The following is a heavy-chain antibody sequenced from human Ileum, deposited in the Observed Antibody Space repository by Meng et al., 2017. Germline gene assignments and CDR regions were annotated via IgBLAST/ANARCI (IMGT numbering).Heavy chain of an antibody. CDR3: ARGPLYSGYDFGWFDP. D-gene: IGHD5-12*01. J-gene: IGHJ5*02. Sequence: GESLKISCAASGFTVSSNYMSWVRQAPGKGLEWVSVIYSGGSTYYADSVKGRFTISRHNSKNTLYLQMNSLRAEDTAVYYCARGPLYSGYDFGWFDPWGQGTLVTVS. CDR2: IYSGGST. CDR1: GFTVSSNY. V-gene: IGHV3-53*04.